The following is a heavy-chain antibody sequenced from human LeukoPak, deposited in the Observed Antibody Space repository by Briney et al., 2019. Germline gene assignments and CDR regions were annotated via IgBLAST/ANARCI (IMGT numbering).Heavy chain of an antibody. CDR1: GYTFTSYD. Sequence: ASVKVSCKASGYTFTSYDIYWVRQAPGQGLEWMGIINPSGGSTSYAQKFQGRVTMTRDMSTSTVYMELSSLRSEDTAVYYCARAYYDSSGYSPFDIWGQGTMVTVSS. V-gene: IGHV1-46*01. CDR2: INPSGGST. D-gene: IGHD3-22*01. J-gene: IGHJ3*02. CDR3: ARAYYDSSGYSPFDI.